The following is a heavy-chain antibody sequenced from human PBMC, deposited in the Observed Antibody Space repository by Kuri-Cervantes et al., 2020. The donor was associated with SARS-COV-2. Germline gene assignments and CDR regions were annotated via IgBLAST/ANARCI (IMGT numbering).Heavy chain of an antibody. CDR2: ISSSSSYI. Sequence: GESLKISCAASGFTLSSHTMNWVRQAPGKGLEWVSSISSSSSYIFYADSVKGRFTISRDNAKNTLYLQMNSLRPEDTAVYYCAKDDGGSFGLFDNWGQGILVTVSS. CDR3: AKDDGGSFGLFDN. V-gene: IGHV3-21*01. D-gene: IGHD1-26*01. J-gene: IGHJ4*02. CDR1: GFTLSSHT.